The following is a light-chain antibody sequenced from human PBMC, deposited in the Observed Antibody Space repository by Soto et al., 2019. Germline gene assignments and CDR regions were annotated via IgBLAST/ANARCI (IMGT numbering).Light chain of an antibody. CDR3: QQYNNWPPHT. V-gene: IGKV3-15*01. J-gene: IGKJ4*01. CDR1: QSVSSN. CDR2: GAS. Sequence: EIVMTQSPATLSVSPWERATLSCRASQSVSSNLAWYQQKPGQAPRLLIYGASTRATGIPARFSGSGSGTEFSLTISSLQSEDFAVYYCQQYNNWPPHTFGGGTKV.